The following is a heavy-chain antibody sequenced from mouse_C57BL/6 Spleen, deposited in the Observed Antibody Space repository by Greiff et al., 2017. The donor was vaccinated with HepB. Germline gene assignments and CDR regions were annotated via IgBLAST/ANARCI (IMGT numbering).Heavy chain of an antibody. V-gene: IGHV1-80*01. CDR2: IYPGDGDT. Sequence: VKLQQSGAELVKPGASVKISCKASGYAFSSYWMNWVKQRPGKGLEWIGQIYPGDGDTNYNGKFKGKATLTADKSSSTAYMQLSSLTSEDSAVYFCARIFDYDEDWYFDVWCTGTTVTVSS. CDR3: ARIFDYDEDWYFDV. J-gene: IGHJ1*03. D-gene: IGHD2-4*01. CDR1: GYAFSSYW.